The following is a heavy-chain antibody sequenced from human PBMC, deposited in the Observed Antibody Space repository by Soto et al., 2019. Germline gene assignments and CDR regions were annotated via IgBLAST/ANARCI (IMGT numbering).Heavy chain of an antibody. CDR1: GFTFTTNA. CDR2: ISGSGAGT. Sequence: LLESGGGLVQPGGSLRLSCAASGFTFTTNAMGWVRQAPGKGLEWVSSISGSGAGTFYADSVKGRFTISRDNAKKMVYLQMNGLRADDTALYYCAKEALTVAGNNFDSWGQGTLVTVSS. J-gene: IGHJ4*02. CDR3: AKEALTVAGNNFDS. V-gene: IGHV3-23*01. D-gene: IGHD6-19*01.